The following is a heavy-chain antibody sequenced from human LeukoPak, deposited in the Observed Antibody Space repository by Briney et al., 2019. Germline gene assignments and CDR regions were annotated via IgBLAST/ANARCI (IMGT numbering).Heavy chain of an antibody. CDR3: ARDRAYDYVWGSYRAFDY. V-gene: IGHV4-39*07. J-gene: IGHJ4*02. D-gene: IGHD3-16*02. CDR1: GGSISSSSYY. Sequence: PSETLSLTCTVSGGSISSSSYYWGWIRQPPGKGLEWIGSIYYSGSTYYNPSLKSRVTISVDTSKNQFSLKLSSVTAADTAVYYCARDRAYDYVWGSYRAFDYWGQGTLVTVSS. CDR2: IYYSGST.